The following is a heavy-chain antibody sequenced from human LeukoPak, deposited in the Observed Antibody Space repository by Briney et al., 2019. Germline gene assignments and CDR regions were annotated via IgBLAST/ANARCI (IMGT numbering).Heavy chain of an antibody. J-gene: IGHJ4*02. CDR3: ARADIVVVPAAFDY. D-gene: IGHD2-2*01. CDR2: INHSGST. V-gene: IGHV4-34*01. CDR1: GESFSGYY. Sequence: SETLSLTCAVYGESFSGYYWSRIRQPPGKGLEWIGEINHSGSTNYNPSLKSRVTISVDTSKNQFSLKLSSVTAADTAVYYCARADIVVVPAAFDYWGQGTLVTVSS.